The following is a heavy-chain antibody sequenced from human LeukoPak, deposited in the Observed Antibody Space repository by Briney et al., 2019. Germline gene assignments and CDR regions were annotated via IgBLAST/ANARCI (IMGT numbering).Heavy chain of an antibody. J-gene: IGHJ4*02. CDR2: ISAYNGNT. Sequence: APVKVSCKASGYTFTSYGISWVRQAPGQGLEWMGWISAYNGNTNYAQKLQGRVTMTTDTSTSTAYMELRSLRSDDTAVYYCARDSLGYCSGGSCYSSGYWGQGTLVTVSS. D-gene: IGHD2-15*01. CDR3: ARDSLGYCSGGSCYSSGY. CDR1: GYTFTSYG. V-gene: IGHV1-18*01.